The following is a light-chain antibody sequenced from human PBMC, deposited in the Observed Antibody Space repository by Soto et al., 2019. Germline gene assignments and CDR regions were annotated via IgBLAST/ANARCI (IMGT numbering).Light chain of an antibody. J-gene: IGKJ1*01. CDR1: ESLVHDDGNTY. Sequence: DVVMTQSPLSLPVTLGQPASISCRSSESLVHDDGNTYLNWFQQRPGQSPRRLIYKVSNRDSGVPERFSGSGSGTEFTLTISSLQPDDFATYYCQQYSTYTPRTFGQGTMVDIK. CDR3: QQYSTYTPRT. V-gene: IGKV2-30*02. CDR2: KVS.